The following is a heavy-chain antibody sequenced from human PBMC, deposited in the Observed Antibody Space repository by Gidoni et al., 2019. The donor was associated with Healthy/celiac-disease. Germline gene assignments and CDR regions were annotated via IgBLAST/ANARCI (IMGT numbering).Heavy chain of an antibody. Sequence: VQLVESGCGVVQLGRSLRLSCAASGSPFSSYGMHWVRQAPGKGLEWVAVISYDGSNKYYADSVKGRFTISRDNSKNTLYLQMNSLRAEDTAVYYCARDGWAAAGDYWGQGTLVTVSS. V-gene: IGHV3-30*03. CDR2: ISYDGSNK. CDR1: GSPFSSYG. D-gene: IGHD6-13*01. J-gene: IGHJ4*02. CDR3: ARDGWAAAGDY.